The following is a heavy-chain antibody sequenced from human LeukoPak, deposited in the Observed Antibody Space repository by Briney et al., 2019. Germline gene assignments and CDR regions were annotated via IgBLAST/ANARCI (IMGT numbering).Heavy chain of an antibody. Sequence: GGSLRPSCAASGFTFRSYAMSGVRQAPGKGLGWVSAISGSGGSTYYADSVKGRFTISRDNSKNTLYLQMNSLRAEDTAVFYCAKSSGYSSGGGLDFDYWGQGTLVTVSS. CDR1: GFTFRSYA. J-gene: IGHJ4*02. CDR3: AKSSGYSSGGGLDFDY. V-gene: IGHV3-23*01. D-gene: IGHD6-19*01. CDR2: ISGSGGST.